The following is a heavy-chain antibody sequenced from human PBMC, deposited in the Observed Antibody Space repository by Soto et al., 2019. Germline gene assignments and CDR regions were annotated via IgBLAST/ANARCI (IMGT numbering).Heavy chain of an antibody. J-gene: IGHJ6*02. D-gene: IGHD2-15*01. V-gene: IGHV1-69*02. CDR1: GGTFSSYT. CDR3: ALGYCSGGSCYSYYYYGMDV. CDR2: IIPILGIA. Sequence: QVQLVQSGAEVKKPGSSVKVSCKASGGTFSSYTISWVRQAPGQGLEWMGRIIPILGIANYAQKFQGRVTIPADKSTSTANMELSSLRSEDTAVYYCALGYCSGGSCYSYYYYGMDVWGQGTTVTVSS.